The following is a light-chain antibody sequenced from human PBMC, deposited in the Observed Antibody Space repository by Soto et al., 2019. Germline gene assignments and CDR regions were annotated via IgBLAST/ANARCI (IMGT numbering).Light chain of an antibody. CDR2: AAS. Sequence: SPSLLSASTGDRVTISCRMSQGISSYLAWYQQKPGKAPKLLIYAASILQSGVPSRFRGSGSGTDFTLTISRRQPADFATYFCQQLNSYPLTFGGGTKVDIK. CDR3: QQLNSYPLT. V-gene: IGKV1-9*01. CDR1: QGISSY. J-gene: IGKJ4*01.